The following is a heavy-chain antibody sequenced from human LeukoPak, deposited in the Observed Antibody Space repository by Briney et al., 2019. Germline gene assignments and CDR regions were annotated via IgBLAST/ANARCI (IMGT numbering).Heavy chain of an antibody. CDR1: GFTFSSYS. V-gene: IGHV3-48*01. CDR2: ISSSSSTI. CDR3: ARRGLDTAY. Sequence: HPGGSLRLSCAASGFTFSSYSMNWVRQASGKGLEWVSYISSSSSTIYYADSVKGRFTISRDNAKNSLYLQMNSLRAEDTAVYYCARRGLDTAYWGQGTLVTVSS. J-gene: IGHJ4*02. D-gene: IGHD5-18*01.